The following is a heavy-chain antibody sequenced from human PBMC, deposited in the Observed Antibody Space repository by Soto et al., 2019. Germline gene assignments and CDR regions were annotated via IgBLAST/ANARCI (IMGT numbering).Heavy chain of an antibody. D-gene: IGHD6-13*01. CDR1: GYTFTGYY. CDR3: AREEQQLTFYYYYGMDV. CDR2: INPNSGGT. V-gene: IGHV1-2*02. J-gene: IGHJ6*02. Sequence: ASVKVSCKASGYTFTGYYMHWVRQAPGQGLEGMGWINPNSGGTNYAQKFHGRVTMTRDTYISTAYMELSRLRADDTAVYYCAREEQQLTFYYYYGMDVWGQGTTVTVSS.